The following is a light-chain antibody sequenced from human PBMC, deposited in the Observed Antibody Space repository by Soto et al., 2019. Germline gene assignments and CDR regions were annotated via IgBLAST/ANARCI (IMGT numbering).Light chain of an antibody. V-gene: IGKV1-5*01. CDR3: QQYNSYPWT. CDR2: DAS. J-gene: IGKJ1*01. Sequence: DIQMTQSPSTLSASVGDRVTITCRASQRISSWLAWYQQKPGKAPKLLIHDASGLESGVPSRLSGSGSGTEFNITISSLQPDDYATNNCQQYNSYPWTFGQGTKVEIK. CDR1: QRISSW.